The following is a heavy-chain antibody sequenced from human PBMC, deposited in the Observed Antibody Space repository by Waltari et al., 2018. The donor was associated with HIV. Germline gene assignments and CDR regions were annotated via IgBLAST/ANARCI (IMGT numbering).Heavy chain of an antibody. CDR2: IKEDGSEK. V-gene: IGHV3-7*01. CDR3: ARSRSDAFDL. CDR1: GSTLSSDW. Sequence: EVQLVESGGGLVQPGGSLRLSCAATGSTLSSDWMTWVRQAPGKGVEWVANIKEDGSEKWYVDSVKGRFTISRDNAKNSVYLKMNSLRAEDTAVYYCARSRSDAFDLWGQGTMVTVSS. J-gene: IGHJ3*01.